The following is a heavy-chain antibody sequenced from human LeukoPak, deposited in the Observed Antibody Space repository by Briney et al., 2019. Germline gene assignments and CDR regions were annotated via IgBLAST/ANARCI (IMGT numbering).Heavy chain of an antibody. CDR2: MNPNSGNT. J-gene: IGHJ4*02. Sequence: ASVKVSCKASGYTFTSYDINWVRQATGQGLEWMGWMNPNSGNTGYAQKFQGRVTMTRNTSISTAYMELSSLRSEDTAVYYCARGFDKSYDTTLDYWGQGTLVTVSS. CDR1: GYTFTSYD. D-gene: IGHD5-12*01. V-gene: IGHV1-8*01. CDR3: ARGFDKSYDTTLDY.